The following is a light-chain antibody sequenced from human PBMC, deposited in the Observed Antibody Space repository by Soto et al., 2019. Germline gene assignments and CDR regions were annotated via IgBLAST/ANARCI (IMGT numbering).Light chain of an antibody. Sequence: EIVMTQSPASLSVSPGERATLSCRASQNVGSHLAWYQQKPGQPPRLLIYGTSSRANGVPARFSGSGSGTEFTLTITSLQSEDVAVYYCQQYNDWPPLTFGGGTKVEIK. CDR3: QQYNDWPPLT. CDR2: GTS. V-gene: IGKV3-15*01. CDR1: QNVGSH. J-gene: IGKJ4*01.